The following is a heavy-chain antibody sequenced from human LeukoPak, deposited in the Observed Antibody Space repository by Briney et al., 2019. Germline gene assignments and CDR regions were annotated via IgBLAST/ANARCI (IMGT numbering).Heavy chain of an antibody. CDR1: GGSVSSGSYY. D-gene: IGHD6-13*01. J-gene: IGHJ6*02. Sequence: PSETLSLTCTVSGGSVSSGSYYWGWIRQPPGKGLEWIGSIYYSGSTYYNPSLKSRVTISVDTSKNQFSLKLSSVTAADTAVYYCAGRIAAAGPYYYYGMDVWGQGTTVTVSS. CDR2: IYYSGST. CDR3: AGRIAAAGPYYYYGMDV. V-gene: IGHV4-39*01.